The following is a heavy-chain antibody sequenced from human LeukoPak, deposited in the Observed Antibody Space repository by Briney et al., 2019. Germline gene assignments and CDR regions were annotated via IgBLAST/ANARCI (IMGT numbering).Heavy chain of an antibody. CDR1: AFTFTSYS. J-gene: IGHJ4*02. V-gene: IGHV3-21*01. CDR3: ARGGVIMPYCFDY. D-gene: IGHD3-3*01. Sequence: GGSLRLSCAASAFTFTSYSMNWVRQAPGQGLDWVSSIITSSGYTYDANSVKGRSTISRDNSKNSPYLQINRLRAEDTAVYYRARGGVIMPYCFDYWGQGTLVTVSS. CDR2: IITSSGYT.